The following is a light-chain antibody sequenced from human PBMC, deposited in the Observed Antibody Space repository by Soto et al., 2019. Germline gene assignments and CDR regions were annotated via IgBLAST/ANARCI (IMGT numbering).Light chain of an antibody. CDR2: EAS. Sequence: EIVLTQSPATLSLSPGEGATLSCRATQSVSPYLAWYQQKPGQAPRLLIYEASNTATGIPARFSGSGSGADFTLTISSLEPEDFAIYYCQQRSKWPFSFGGGTKVEIK. CDR3: QQRSKWPFS. V-gene: IGKV3-11*01. J-gene: IGKJ4*01. CDR1: QSVSPY.